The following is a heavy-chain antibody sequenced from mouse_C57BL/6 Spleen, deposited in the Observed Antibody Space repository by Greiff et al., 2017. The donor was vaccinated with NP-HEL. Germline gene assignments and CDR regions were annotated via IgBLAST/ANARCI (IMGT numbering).Heavy chain of an antibody. D-gene: IGHD2-1*01. Sequence: VQLKESGAELMKPGASVKLSCKATGYTFTGYWIEWVKQRPGHGLEWIGEILPGSGSTNYNETFKGKVTFSADTSSNTAYMQLSSLTTEDSAIYYCAIPPLPRPFDYWGQGTTLTVSS. J-gene: IGHJ2*01. V-gene: IGHV1-9*01. CDR1: GYTFTGYW. CDR2: ILPGSGST. CDR3: AIPPLPRPFDY.